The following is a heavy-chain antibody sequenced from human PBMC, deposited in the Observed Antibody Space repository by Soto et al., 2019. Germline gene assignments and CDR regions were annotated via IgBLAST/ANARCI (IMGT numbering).Heavy chain of an antibody. CDR2: IWYDGSNK. V-gene: IGHV3-33*01. CDR1: GFTFSSYG. Sequence: GGSLRLSCAASGFTFSSYGMHWVRQAPGKGLEWVAVIWYDGSNKYYADSVKGRFTISRDNSKNTLYLQMNSLRAEDTAVYYCARDLGGATYDYWGQGTLVTVSS. D-gene: IGHD1-26*01. CDR3: ARDLGGATYDY. J-gene: IGHJ4*02.